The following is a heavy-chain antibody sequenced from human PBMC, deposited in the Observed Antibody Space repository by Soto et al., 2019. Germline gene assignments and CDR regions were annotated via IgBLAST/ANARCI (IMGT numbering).Heavy chain of an antibody. CDR3: TRGAGAPWVGFDS. V-gene: IGHV4-38-2*01. J-gene: IGHJ4*02. Sequence: SETLSPTCGVSGYSITSGFYWGWVRQSPGKGLEWIGSISYSAKTFYNPSLASRLSIAVDTSMNQFSLRLTSVTAADTALYYCTRGAGAPWVGFDSWGQGTLVTVAS. D-gene: IGHD3-16*01. CDR1: GYSITSGFY. CDR2: ISYSAKT.